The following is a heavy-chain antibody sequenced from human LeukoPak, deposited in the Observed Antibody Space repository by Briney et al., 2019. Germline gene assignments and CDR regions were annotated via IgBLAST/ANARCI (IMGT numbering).Heavy chain of an antibody. J-gene: IGHJ4*02. CDR2: INHSGST. CDR3: ARAPSYYDSSGYSDY. D-gene: IGHD3-22*01. Sequence: XGSXXXYYWSWIRQPPGKGLEWIGEINHSGSTNYNPSLKSRVTISVDTSKNQFSLKLNSVTAADTAVYYCARAPSYYDSSGYSDYWGQGTLVTVSP. CDR1: XGSXXXYY. V-gene: IGHV4-34*01.